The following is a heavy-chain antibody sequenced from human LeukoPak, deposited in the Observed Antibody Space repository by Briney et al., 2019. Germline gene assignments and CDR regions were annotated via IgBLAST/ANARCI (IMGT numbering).Heavy chain of an antibody. V-gene: IGHV3-30*02. CDR1: GFTFSNYA. Sequence: PGGSLRLSCAASGFTFSNYAMHWARQAPGKGLEWVTLISYDGSSQYYADSVKGRFTISRDNSKNTLYLQMNSLRAEDTAVYYCAKERRGFYMDAWGTGTTVTISS. CDR2: ISYDGSSQ. CDR3: AKERRGFYMDA. J-gene: IGHJ6*03.